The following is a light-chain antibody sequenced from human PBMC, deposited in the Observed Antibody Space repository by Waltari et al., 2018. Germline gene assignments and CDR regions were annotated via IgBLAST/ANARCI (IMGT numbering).Light chain of an antibody. Sequence: QSALTQPASVSGSPGQSITISCTGTSSDVGCYNSVSWYQQHPGKAPKLMIYDVSNRPSGVSNRFSGSKSGNTASLTISGLQAEDEADYYCSSYTSSSTLGVFGGGTKLTVL. CDR3: SSYTSSSTLGV. CDR2: DVS. V-gene: IGLV2-14*03. J-gene: IGLJ3*02. CDR1: SSDVGCYNS.